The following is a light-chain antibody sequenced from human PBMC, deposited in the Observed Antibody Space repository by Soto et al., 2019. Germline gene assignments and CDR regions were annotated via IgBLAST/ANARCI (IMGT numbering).Light chain of an antibody. CDR1: QTVTTRY. CDR2: GAS. CDR3: QQYGNSPLT. J-gene: IGKJ4*01. V-gene: IGKV3-20*01. Sequence: IVLTQPPGTLSFPPAEESTVSLSASQTVTTRYLAWYQQRPGQSPRLLIYGASNRATGIPDRFSGSGSGTDFTLTISGLEPEDFAVYYCQQYGNSPLTFGGGTKVDIK.